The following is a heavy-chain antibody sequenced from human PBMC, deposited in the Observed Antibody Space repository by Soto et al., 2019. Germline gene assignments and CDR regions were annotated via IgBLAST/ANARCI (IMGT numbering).Heavy chain of an antibody. CDR2: IYWDDDK. V-gene: IGHV2-5*02. Sequence: QITLKESGPTLVKPTQTLTLTCTFSGFSLTTRGVGVGWIRQPPGNALECLALIYWDDDKRYSPSLQSRLSITKDTSKNPVVLTMTNVDPVDTATYYCAHIPNYYQYDWFDPWGQGTLVSVSS. J-gene: IGHJ5*02. CDR1: GFSLTTRGVG. D-gene: IGHD3-16*01. CDR3: AHIPNYYQYDWFDP.